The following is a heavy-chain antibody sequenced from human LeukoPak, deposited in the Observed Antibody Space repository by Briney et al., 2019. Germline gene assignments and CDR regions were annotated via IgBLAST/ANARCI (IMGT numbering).Heavy chain of an antibody. CDR2: IKQDGSER. V-gene: IGHV3-7*01. CDR1: GFSMSVYW. CDR3: ARDWGAYYHFFDY. J-gene: IGHJ4*02. D-gene: IGHD3-22*01. Sequence: PGGSLRLSCEASGFSMSVYWMSWVRQAPGKGLEWVGNIKQDGSERNYVDSVKGRFTISRDNAKKSLYLQINSLRAEDTAVYYCARDWGAYYHFFDYWGQGTLVTVPS.